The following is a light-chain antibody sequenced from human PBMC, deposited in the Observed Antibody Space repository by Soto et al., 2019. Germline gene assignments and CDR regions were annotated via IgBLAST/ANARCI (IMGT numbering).Light chain of an antibody. J-gene: IGKJ2*01. CDR2: AAS. V-gene: IGKV1-39*01. Sequence: DIQMTQSPSSLSASVGDRVTITCRASQNIRNSLNWYQQRPGKAPQLLIYAASSLQSGVSSRFSGSGSGTNFTLTVSSLQPEDFAIYYCQQSSFTAYTFGQGTKLDMK. CDR3: QQSSFTAYT. CDR1: QNIRNS.